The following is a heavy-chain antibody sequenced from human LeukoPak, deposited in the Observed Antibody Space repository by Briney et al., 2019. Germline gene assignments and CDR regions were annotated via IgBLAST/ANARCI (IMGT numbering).Heavy chain of an antibody. CDR3: AKWGCSGGSCYPFDY. D-gene: IGHD2-15*01. CDR1: GFTFSSYG. CDR2: ISGSGGST. Sequence: GGSLRLSCAASGFTFSSYGMSWVRQAPGKGLEWVSAISGSGGSTYYADSVKGRFTISRDNSKNTLYLQMNSLRAEDTAVYYRAKWGCSGGSCYPFDYWGQGTLVTVSS. J-gene: IGHJ4*02. V-gene: IGHV3-23*01.